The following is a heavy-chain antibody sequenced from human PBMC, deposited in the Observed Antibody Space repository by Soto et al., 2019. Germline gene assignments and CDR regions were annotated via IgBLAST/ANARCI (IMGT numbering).Heavy chain of an antibody. Sequence: GGSLRLSCAASGFTFSSYAMSWVRQAPGKGLEWVSAISGSGGSTYYADSVKGRFTIPRDNSKNTLYLQMNSLRAEDTAVYYCAKDVSYYYDSSGYYNDYWGQGTLVTVSS. V-gene: IGHV3-23*01. CDR3: AKDVSYYYDSSGYYNDY. CDR1: GFTFSSYA. D-gene: IGHD3-22*01. CDR2: ISGSGGST. J-gene: IGHJ4*02.